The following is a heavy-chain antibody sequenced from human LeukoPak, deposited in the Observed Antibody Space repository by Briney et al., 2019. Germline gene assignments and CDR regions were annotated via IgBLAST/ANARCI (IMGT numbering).Heavy chain of an antibody. D-gene: IGHD3-16*01. J-gene: IGHJ4*02. CDR3: ATAPRFYDYVWGSYQEFDY. CDR2: TSSSSYI. Sequence: GGSLRLSCAASGFTFSSYSMNWVRQAPGKGLEWVSSTSSSSYIYYADSVKGRFTISRDNAKNSLYLQMNSLRAEDTAVYYCATAPRFYDYVWGSYQEFDYWGQGTLVTVSS. V-gene: IGHV3-21*01. CDR1: GFTFSSYS.